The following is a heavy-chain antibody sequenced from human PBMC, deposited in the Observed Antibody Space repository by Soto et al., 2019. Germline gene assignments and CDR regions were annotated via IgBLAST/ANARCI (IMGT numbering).Heavy chain of an antibody. Sequence: VGSLRLSCAASGFTFSSCWMSLVRQAPGKGLEWVANIKQDGSEKYYVDSVKGRFTISRDDAKNSLYLQMNSLRAEDTAVYYCVDIDNGSGWNWGQGTLVTVSS. CDR1: GFTFSSCW. V-gene: IGHV3-7*01. J-gene: IGHJ4*02. CDR2: IKQDGSEK. CDR3: VDIDNGSGWN. D-gene: IGHD3-22*01.